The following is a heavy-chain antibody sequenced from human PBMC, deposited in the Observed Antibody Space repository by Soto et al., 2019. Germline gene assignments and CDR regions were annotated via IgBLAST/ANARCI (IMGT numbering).Heavy chain of an antibody. CDR3: ARVINYKYIIGAISSYYFDC. CDR2: ISYDGSKK. CDR1: GFTFSSYA. D-gene: IGHD2-15*01. V-gene: IGHV3-30-3*01. J-gene: IGHJ4*02. Sequence: QVQLVESGGGVVQPGRSLRLSCAAAGFTFSSYAMHGVRQAPGRGLEWVAVISYDGSKKDYADSVKGRLTISRDNSKNTLYGQMTSRRAEDPPGYYCARVINYKYIIGAISSYYFDCWGQGALVNVSS.